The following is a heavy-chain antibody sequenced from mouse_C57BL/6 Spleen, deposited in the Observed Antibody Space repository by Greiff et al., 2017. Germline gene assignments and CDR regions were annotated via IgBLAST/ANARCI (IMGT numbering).Heavy chain of an antibody. D-gene: IGHD1-1*01. CDR1: GFSLSTFGMG. CDR2: IWWDDDK. J-gene: IGHJ4*01. Sequence: QVTLKESGPGILQPSQTLSLTCSFSGFSLSTFGMGVGWIRQPSGKGLEWLAPIWWDDDKYYNPALKSRLTISKDTSKNQVFLKIANVDTADTATYYCARESRYYYGSSYAYYAMDYWGQGTSVTVSS. CDR3: ARESRYYYGSSYAYYAMDY. V-gene: IGHV8-8*01.